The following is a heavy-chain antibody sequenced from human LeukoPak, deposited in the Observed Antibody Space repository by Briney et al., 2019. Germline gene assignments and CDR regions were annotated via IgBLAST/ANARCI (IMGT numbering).Heavy chain of an antibody. V-gene: IGHV3-66*02. J-gene: IGHJ5*02. CDR2: IYTDGAT. CDR3: ARDRAGRKPWVKFDP. D-gene: IGHD3-10*01. Sequence: GGSLRLSCAASGISVSQNDMSWVRQAPGRGLEWVSLIYTDGATHYADSVKGRFTISRDNFKSTVYLEMNSLRPEDTAVYFCARDRAGRKPWVKFDPWGQGTLVTVSS. CDR1: GISVSQND.